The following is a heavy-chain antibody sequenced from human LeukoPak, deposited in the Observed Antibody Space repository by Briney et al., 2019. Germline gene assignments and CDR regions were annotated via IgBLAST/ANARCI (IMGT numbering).Heavy chain of an antibody. J-gene: IGHJ4*02. D-gene: IGHD3-16*02. CDR1: GGSISSYY. V-gene: IGHV4-59*01. Sequence: SETLSLTCTVSGGSISSYYWSWIRQPPGKGLEWIGYIYYSGSTNYNPSLKSRVTISVDTSKNQFSLKLSSVTAADTAVYYCARSDYDYVWGSYRFDYWGQGTLVTVSS. CDR2: IYYSGST. CDR3: ARSDYDYVWGSYRFDY.